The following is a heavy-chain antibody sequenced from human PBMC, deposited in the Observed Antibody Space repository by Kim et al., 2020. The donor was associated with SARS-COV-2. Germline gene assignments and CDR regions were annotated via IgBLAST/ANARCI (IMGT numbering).Heavy chain of an antibody. J-gene: IGHJ4*02. D-gene: IGHD6-13*01. CDR3: ARTILNTGIAAAGRGLGY. V-gene: IGHV4-34*01. Sequence: KRRVTISVDTSKNQFSLKLSSVTAADTAVYYCARTILNTGIAAAGRGLGYWGQGTLVTVSS.